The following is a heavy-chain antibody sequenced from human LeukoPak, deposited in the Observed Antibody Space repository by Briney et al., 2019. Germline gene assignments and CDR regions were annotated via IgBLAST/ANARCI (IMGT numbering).Heavy chain of an antibody. J-gene: IGHJ4*02. Sequence: SETLSLTCTVSGRSISSYYWSWIRQPPGKGLEGVGYIYYSGSTNYNPSLKSRVTISVDTSKNQFSLTLSSVAAADRAVYYCARVVQDIVVVPAAMATFDYWGQGTLVTVSS. V-gene: IGHV4-59*01. D-gene: IGHD2-2*01. CDR3: ARVVQDIVVVPAAMATFDY. CDR2: IYYSGST. CDR1: GRSISSYY.